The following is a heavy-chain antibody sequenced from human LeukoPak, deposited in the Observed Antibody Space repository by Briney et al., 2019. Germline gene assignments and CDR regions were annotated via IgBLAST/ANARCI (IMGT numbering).Heavy chain of an antibody. V-gene: IGHV3-23*01. D-gene: IGHD1-26*01. J-gene: IGHJ4*02. CDR1: GFTFSSYA. Sequence: QTGGSLRLSCAASGFTFSSYAMSWVRQAPGKGLEWVSAISGSGGSTYYADSVKGRFTISRDNSKNTLYLQMNSLRAEDTAVYYCANQWEPFGWPFDYWGQGTLVTVSS. CDR3: ANQWEPFGWPFDY. CDR2: ISGSGGST.